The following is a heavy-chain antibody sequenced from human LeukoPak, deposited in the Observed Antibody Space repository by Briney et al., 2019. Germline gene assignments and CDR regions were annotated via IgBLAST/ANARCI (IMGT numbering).Heavy chain of an antibody. CDR2: ISAYNGNT. J-gene: IGHJ4*02. D-gene: IGHD6-19*01. Sequence: ASVTVSCKASGYTFTSYGISWVRQAPGQGLEWMGWISAYNGNTNYAQKLQGRVTITADESTSTAYMELSSLRSEDTAVYYCARYYSGWYYFDYWGQGTLVTVSS. V-gene: IGHV1-18*01. CDR1: GYTFTSYG. CDR3: ARYYSGWYYFDY.